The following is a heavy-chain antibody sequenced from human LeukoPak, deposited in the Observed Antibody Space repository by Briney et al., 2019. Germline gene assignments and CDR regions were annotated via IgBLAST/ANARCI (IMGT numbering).Heavy chain of an antibody. CDR2: IYYSGST. Sequence: PSETLSLTCTVSGGSISSYYWSWIRQPPGKGLDWIGYIYYSGSTNYNPSLKSRVTISVDTSKNQFSLKLSSVTAADTAVYYCARETRGYSYGTGGWFDPWGQGTLVTVSS. D-gene: IGHD5-18*01. CDR3: ARETRGYSYGTGGWFDP. V-gene: IGHV4-59*01. J-gene: IGHJ5*02. CDR1: GGSISSYY.